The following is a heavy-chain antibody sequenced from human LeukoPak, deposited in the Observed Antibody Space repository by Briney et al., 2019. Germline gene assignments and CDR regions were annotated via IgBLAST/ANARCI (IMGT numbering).Heavy chain of an antibody. Sequence: ASVKVSCKVSGYTLTELSMHWVRQAPGKGLEWMGGCDPEDGETIYAQKFQGRVTMTEDTSTDTAYMELSSLRSEDTAVYYCATAGSGRITMVRGVNGAFDIWGQGTMVTVSS. CDR3: ATAGSGRITMVRGVNGAFDI. CDR1: GYTLTELS. J-gene: IGHJ3*02. D-gene: IGHD3-10*01. CDR2: CDPEDGET. V-gene: IGHV1-24*01.